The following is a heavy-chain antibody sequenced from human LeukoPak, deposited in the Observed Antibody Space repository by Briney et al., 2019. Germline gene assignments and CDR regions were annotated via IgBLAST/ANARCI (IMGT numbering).Heavy chain of an antibody. Sequence: SETPSLTCTVSGASITSYYWGWIRQPPGKGLECIGYIYYSGSTNYNPSLKWRVSMSIGTSRAQFSLRLSSVTAADTAVYYCARLDPNWYFELWGRGTLVTVSS. CDR1: GASITSYY. J-gene: IGHJ2*01. CDR2: IYYSGST. CDR3: ARLDPNWYFEL. V-gene: IGHV4-59*08.